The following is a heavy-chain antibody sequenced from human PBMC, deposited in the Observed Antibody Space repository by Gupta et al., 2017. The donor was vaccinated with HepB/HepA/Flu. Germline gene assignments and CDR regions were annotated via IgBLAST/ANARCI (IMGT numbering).Heavy chain of an antibody. V-gene: IGHV1-69*06. Sequence: QVQLVQSGAEVKKPGSSVKVSCTASGGPFSSYAISWERQAPGQGLEWMGGIIPIFGTANYAQKFQGRVTITADKSTSTAYMELSSLRSEDTAVYYCARDNSSGAYYYYYMDVWGKGTTVTVSS. D-gene: IGHD3-10*01. CDR3: ARDNSSGAYYYYYMDV. J-gene: IGHJ6*03. CDR2: IIPIFGTA. CDR1: GGPFSSYA.